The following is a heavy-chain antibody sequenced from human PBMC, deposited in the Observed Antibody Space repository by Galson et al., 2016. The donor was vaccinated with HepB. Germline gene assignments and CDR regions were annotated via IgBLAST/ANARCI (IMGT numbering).Heavy chain of an antibody. J-gene: IGHJ4*02. CDR1: GFTFSSFG. V-gene: IGHV3-30*18. D-gene: IGHD4-23*01. Sequence: SLRLSCAASGFTFSSFGMHWVRQPPGKGLEWVAVTSYDGGHKYYGDSVRGRFTISRDNSKNTLYLQMISLRPEDTALYYCAKAGDGGGALNYWGQGTLVTVSS. CDR2: TSYDGGHK. CDR3: AKAGDGGGALNY.